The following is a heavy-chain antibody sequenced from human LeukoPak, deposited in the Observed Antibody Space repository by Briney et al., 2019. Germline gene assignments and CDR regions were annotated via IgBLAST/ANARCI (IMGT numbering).Heavy chain of an antibody. CDR3: ARDRYYGSENYYYYYYMDV. V-gene: IGHV3-33*01. CDR2: IWYDGSKT. Sequence: GGSLRLSCAASGFTFSNYGMHWVRQAPGKGLEGVAVIWYDGSKTYYADSVKGRFTISRDNSKNTLYLQMSSLRAEDTAVYYCARDRYYGSENYYYYYYMDVWGKGTTVTVSS. D-gene: IGHD3-10*01. CDR1: GFTFSNYG. J-gene: IGHJ6*03.